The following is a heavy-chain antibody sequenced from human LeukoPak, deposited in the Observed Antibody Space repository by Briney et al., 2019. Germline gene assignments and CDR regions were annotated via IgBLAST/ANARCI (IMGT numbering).Heavy chain of an antibody. D-gene: IGHD3-10*01. Sequence: PGGSLRLSCAASGFTVSSNYMSWVRQAPGKGLEWVSVIYSGGSTYYADSVKGRFTISRDNSKNTLYLQMNSLRAEDTAVYYCARDRGVRGVHGYADYYMDVWGKGTTVTVSS. V-gene: IGHV3-66*02. CDR2: IYSGGST. CDR3: ARDRGVRGVHGYADYYMDV. CDR1: GFTVSSNY. J-gene: IGHJ6*03.